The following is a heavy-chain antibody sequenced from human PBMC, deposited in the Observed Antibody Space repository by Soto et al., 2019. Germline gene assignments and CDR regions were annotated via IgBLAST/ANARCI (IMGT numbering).Heavy chain of an antibody. CDR3: AIPLGGRVYYYGMDV. CDR1: GGTFSSYA. D-gene: IGHD2-15*01. CDR2: INPIFGTA. Sequence: QVQLVQSGAEVKKPGSSVKVSCKASGGTFSSYAISWVRQAPGQGLEWMGGINPIFGTANYAQKFQGRVTISADESTSTAYMELSSLRSEDTAMNYCAIPLGGRVYYYGMDVGGQGTTVTVSS. V-gene: IGHV1-69*12. J-gene: IGHJ6*02.